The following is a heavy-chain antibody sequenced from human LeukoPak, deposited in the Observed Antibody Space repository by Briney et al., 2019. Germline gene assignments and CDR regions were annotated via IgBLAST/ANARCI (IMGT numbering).Heavy chain of an antibody. CDR1: GGSISSSSYY. V-gene: IGHV4-39*07. CDR2: IYYSEST. D-gene: IGHD3-10*01. Sequence: PSETLSLTCTVSGGSISSSSYYWAWIRQPPGKGLEWYGSIYYSESTHYTQSPKRRITISVDTSNNPFSLHLSSVTPAVTAVYYCARVSGYYGAGGFTEKPIDNCGQGTLVTVSS. J-gene: IGHJ4*03. CDR3: ARVSGYYGAGGFTEKPIDN.